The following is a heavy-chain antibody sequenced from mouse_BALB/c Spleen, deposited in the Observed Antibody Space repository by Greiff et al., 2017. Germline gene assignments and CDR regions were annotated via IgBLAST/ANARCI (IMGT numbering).Heavy chain of an antibody. CDR2: IWSGGST. D-gene: IGHD2-3*01. Sequence: QVQLKQSGPGLVQPSQSLSITCTVSGFSLTSYGVHWVRQSPGKGLEWLGVIWSGGSTDYNAAFISRLSISKDNSKSQVFFKMNSLQADDTAIYYCARELRWVYAMDYWGQGTSVTVSS. V-gene: IGHV2-4-1*01. CDR3: ARELRWVYAMDY. CDR1: GFSLTSYG. J-gene: IGHJ4*01.